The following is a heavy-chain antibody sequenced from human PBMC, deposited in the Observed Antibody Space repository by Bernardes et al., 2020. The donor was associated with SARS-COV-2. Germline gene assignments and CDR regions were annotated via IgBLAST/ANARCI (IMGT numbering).Heavy chain of an antibody. CDR3: ARRRYGDFGVDV. J-gene: IGHJ6*02. CDR2: IYPGDSDT. V-gene: IGHV5-51*01. CDR1: DYTFTNYW. Sequence: SVNVSCKGSDYTFTNYWIGWVRQMPGTGLEWMGIIYPGDSDTKYSPSFQGRVTISADKSVNTAYLQWSSLKASDTAIYYCARRRYGDFGVDVWGQGTTVTVAS. D-gene: IGHD4-17*01.